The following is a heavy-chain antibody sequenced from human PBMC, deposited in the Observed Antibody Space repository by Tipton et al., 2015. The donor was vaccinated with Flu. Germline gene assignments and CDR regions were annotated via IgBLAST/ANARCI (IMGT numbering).Heavy chain of an antibody. Sequence: TLSLTCTVSRGSVSSDSDYWIWIRQPPGKGLEWIGYIFDSETTNYNPSLESRVTISLGTSMNQFSLKLNSVTAADTAVYYCGRVRGGSSRRATDSWGQGTLVTVSS. CDR2: IFDSETT. CDR1: RGSVSSDSDY. CDR3: GRVRGGSSRRATDS. V-gene: IGHV4-61*01. D-gene: IGHD6-6*01. J-gene: IGHJ4*02.